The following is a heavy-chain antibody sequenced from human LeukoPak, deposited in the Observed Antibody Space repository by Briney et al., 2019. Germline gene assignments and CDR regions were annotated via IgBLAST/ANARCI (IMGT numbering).Heavy chain of an antibody. J-gene: IGHJ4*02. V-gene: IGHV3-48*01. CDR2: ISSSSSTI. Sequence: GGSLRLSCAASGFTFSSYSMNWVRQAPGKGLEWVSYISSSSSTIYSADSVKGRFTISIDNAKNSLYLQMNSLRAEDTAVYYCARGLYCSGGSCLGFDSWGQGTLVTVSS. CDR1: GFTFSSYS. CDR3: ARGLYCSGGSCLGFDS. D-gene: IGHD2-15*01.